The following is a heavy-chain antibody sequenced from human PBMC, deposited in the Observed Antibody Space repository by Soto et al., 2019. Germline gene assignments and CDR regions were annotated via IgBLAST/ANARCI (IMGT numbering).Heavy chain of an antibody. J-gene: IGHJ3*02. CDR3: AIPYSIVLVPAAAGGAFDI. CDR1: GYTLTDLS. D-gene: IGHD2-2*01. CDR2: FDPEDGET. Sequence: ASATVSCQVSGYTLTDLSMYWVRQTPGKGLEWMGGFDPEDGETIYAQKFQGRVTMTEDTSTDTAYMELSSLRSEDTAVYYCAIPYSIVLVPAAAGGAFDIWGQGTMVTVSS. V-gene: IGHV1-24*01.